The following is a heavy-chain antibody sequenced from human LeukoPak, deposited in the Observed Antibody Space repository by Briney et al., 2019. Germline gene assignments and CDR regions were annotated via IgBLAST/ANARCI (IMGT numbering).Heavy chain of an antibody. J-gene: IGHJ5*02. CDR3: ARGVIIRGRLDP. Sequence: GGSLRHSCAASGFIFRNYWMSWVRQAPGKGLEWVANIKEDGSEKYYVESVKGRFTISRDNAKNSLYLQMSSLRAEDTAVYYCARGVIIRGRLDPWGQGTLVTVSS. D-gene: IGHD3-16*02. CDR2: IKEDGSEK. CDR1: GFIFRNYW. V-gene: IGHV3-7*01.